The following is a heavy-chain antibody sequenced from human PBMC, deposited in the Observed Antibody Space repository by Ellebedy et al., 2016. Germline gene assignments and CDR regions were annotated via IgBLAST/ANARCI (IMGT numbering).Heavy chain of an antibody. D-gene: IGHD6-19*01. CDR3: ARGSSAKGAFDI. CDR2: ISYDGSNK. CDR1: GFTFSSYA. J-gene: IGHJ3*02. Sequence: GESLKISCAASGFTFSSYAMHWVRQAPGKGLEWVAVISYDGSNKYYADSVKGRFTISRDNSKNTLYLQMNSLRAEDTAVYYCARGSSAKGAFDIWGQGTMVTVSS. V-gene: IGHV3-30*04.